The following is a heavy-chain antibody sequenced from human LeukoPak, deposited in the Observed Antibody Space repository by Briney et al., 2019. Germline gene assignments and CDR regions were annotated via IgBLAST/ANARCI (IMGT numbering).Heavy chain of an antibody. CDR2: ISYDGSNK. J-gene: IGHJ5*02. CDR1: GFTFSSYA. Sequence: GRPLRLSCAASGFTFSSYAMHWVRQAPGKGLEWVAVISYDGSNKYYADSVKGRFTISRGNSKNTLYLQMNSLRAEDTAVYYCARGGSGWFRWFDPWGQGTLVTVSS. D-gene: IGHD6-19*01. CDR3: ARGGSGWFRWFDP. V-gene: IGHV3-30*04.